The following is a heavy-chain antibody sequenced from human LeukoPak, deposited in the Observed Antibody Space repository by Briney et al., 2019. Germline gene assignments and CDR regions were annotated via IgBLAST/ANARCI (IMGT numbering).Heavy chain of an antibody. D-gene: IGHD5-12*01. CDR1: GFTFSSYA. CDR2: ISSNGGST. CDR3: ARGGYSGYDYSY. V-gene: IGHV3-64*04. Sequence: PGGSLRLSCSASGFTFSSYAMHWVRLAPGKGLEYVSVISSNGGSTYHADSVKGRFTISRDNSKNTLYLQMNSLRAEDTAVYYCARGGYSGYDYSYWGQGTLVTVSS. J-gene: IGHJ4*02.